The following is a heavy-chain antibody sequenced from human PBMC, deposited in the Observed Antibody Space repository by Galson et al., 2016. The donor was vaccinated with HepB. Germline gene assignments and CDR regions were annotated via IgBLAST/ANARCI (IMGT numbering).Heavy chain of an antibody. CDR1: GYTLTELS. J-gene: IGHJ6*02. CDR2: FDPEDGVT. V-gene: IGHV1-24*01. Sequence: SVKVSCKVSGYTLTELSIHWVRQAPGKGLEWMVGFDPEDGVTTYTQKFQGRFTMTEDTSTDTAYMELSSLISEDTAVYYCATGLPSRGYSGYVSYQYFGMDGWGQGTTVTVSS. D-gene: IGHD5-12*01. CDR3: ATGLPSRGYSGYVSYQYFGMDG.